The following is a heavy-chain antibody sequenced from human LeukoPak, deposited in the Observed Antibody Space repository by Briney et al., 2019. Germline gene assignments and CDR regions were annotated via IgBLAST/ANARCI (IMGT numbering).Heavy chain of an antibody. V-gene: IGHV1-2*02. CDR2: LNPKTCDT. CDR3: SREGLYSSSSDFDY. CDR1: GYTLTGYF. Sequence: ASVKVSCKASGYTLTGYFVHWVRQAPGQGLQWVGYLNPKTCDTQYAQKLLDRVTIPRHASPRTVYMQLSDLRYAPTRVCFCSREGLYSSSSDFDYWGQGTLVTVSS. J-gene: IGHJ4*02. D-gene: IGHD6-13*01.